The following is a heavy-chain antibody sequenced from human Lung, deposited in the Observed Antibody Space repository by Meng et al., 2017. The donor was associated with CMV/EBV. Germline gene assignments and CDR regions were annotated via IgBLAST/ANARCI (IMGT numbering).Heavy chain of an antibody. Sequence: SCAASGFTFSDYWMHWVRQAPGKGLVWVSRIKSDDSSISYADSVKGRFTISRDNAKNTLYLQMNSLRDEDTAVYYCARDPPRPGYNFDSWGQGTLVTVSS. CDR2: IKSDDSSI. J-gene: IGHJ4*02. CDR1: GFTFSDYW. CDR3: ARDPPRPGYNFDS. D-gene: IGHD5-18*01. V-gene: IGHV3-74*01.